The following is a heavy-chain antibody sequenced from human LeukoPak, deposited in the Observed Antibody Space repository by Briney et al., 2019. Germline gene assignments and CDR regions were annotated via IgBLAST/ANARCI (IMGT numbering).Heavy chain of an antibody. CDR3: ARVVVVAAIPKSHFDY. V-gene: IGHV4-34*01. CDR2: INHSGRT. Sequence: SETLSLTCAVYGGSFSGYYWSWIRQPPGKGLEWIGEINHSGRTNYNPSLKSRVTISVDTSKNQFSLKLSSVTAADTAVYYCARVVVVAAIPKSHFDYWGQGTLVTVSS. CDR1: GGSFSGYY. D-gene: IGHD2-15*01. J-gene: IGHJ4*02.